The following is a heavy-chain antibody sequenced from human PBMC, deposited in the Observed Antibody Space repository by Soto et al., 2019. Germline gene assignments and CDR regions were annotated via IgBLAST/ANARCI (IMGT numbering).Heavy chain of an antibody. CDR1: GGSISSGGYY. CDR2: IYYSEST. V-gene: IGHV4-31*03. J-gene: IGHJ5*02. CDR3: ARTGAIVPATLNWFDP. D-gene: IGHD2-2*01. Sequence: QVQLQESGPGLVKPSQTLSLTCTVSGGSISSGGYYWNWIRQHPGKGLEWIGDIYYSESTYHNPSLKSRVAISVDTSKNQFSLKLNSVTAADTAVYYCARTGAIVPATLNWFDPWGQGTLVTVSS.